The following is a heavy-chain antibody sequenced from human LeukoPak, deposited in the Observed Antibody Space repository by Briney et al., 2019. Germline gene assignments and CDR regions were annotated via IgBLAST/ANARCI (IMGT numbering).Heavy chain of an antibody. CDR1: GFTFSSYA. V-gene: IGHV3-23*01. J-gene: IGHJ5*02. CDR3: AKDFPPGVIVVVVAPTA. CDR2: ISGSGGST. Sequence: GGSLRLSCAASGFTFSSYAMSWVRQAPGKGLEGGSAISGSGGSTYYADSVKGRFTISRDNAKNKLYVQMKSLRAEDTAVYFCAKDFPPGVIVVVVAPTAWGQGPLSTLSP. D-gene: IGHD2-15*01.